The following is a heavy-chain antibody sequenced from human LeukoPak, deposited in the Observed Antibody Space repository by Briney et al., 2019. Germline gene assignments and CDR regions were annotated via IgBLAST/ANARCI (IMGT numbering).Heavy chain of an antibody. Sequence: GGSLRLSCAVSGFTFGRHAMGWVRQAPGKGLEWVAGITYNVTDRNYGDSVKGRFTISRDNSKSTVDLQMNSLRAEDTALYYCAKEALSSGWKIDYWGQGTLVTVSS. D-gene: IGHD6-19*01. CDR1: GFTFGRHA. CDR3: AKEALSSGWKIDY. CDR2: ITYNVTDR. J-gene: IGHJ4*02. V-gene: IGHV3-23*01.